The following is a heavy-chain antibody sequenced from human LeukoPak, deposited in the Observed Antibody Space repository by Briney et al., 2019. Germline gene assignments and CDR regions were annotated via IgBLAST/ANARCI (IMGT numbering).Heavy chain of an antibody. J-gene: IGHJ6*02. CDR3: ARDQGSIVATIGPIYGMDV. CDR2: ISSSSSYI. D-gene: IGHD5-12*01. CDR1: GFTFSSYS. V-gene: IGHV3-21*01. Sequence: GGSLRLSCAASGFTFSSYSMNWVCQAPGKGLEWVSSISSSSSYIYYADSVKGRFTISRDNAKNSLYLQMNSLRAEDTAVYYCARDQGSIVATIGPIYGMDVWGQGTTVTVSS.